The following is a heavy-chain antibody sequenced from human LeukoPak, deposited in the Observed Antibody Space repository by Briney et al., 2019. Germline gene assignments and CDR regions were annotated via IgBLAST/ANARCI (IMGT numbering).Heavy chain of an antibody. CDR2: INERGSST. V-gene: IGHV3-74*01. D-gene: IGHD6-13*01. CDR1: GYTFSTYW. CDR3: AKVGGYSSSWYPNQPFDY. J-gene: IGHJ4*02. Sequence: PGGSLRLSCAASGYTFSTYWMHWVRQVPGKGLVWVSRINERGSSTSYAESVRGRFTISRDNAKNTLYLQMNSLRAEDTAVYYCAKVGGYSSSWYPNQPFDYWGQGTLVTVSS.